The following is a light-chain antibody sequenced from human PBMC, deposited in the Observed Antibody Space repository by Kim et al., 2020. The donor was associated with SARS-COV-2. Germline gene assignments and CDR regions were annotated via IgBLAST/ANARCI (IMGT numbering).Light chain of an antibody. Sequence: DIVMTQSPDSLAVSLGESATINCKSSQNILYSSNNKNYLAWYQQKPGQPPKLLIYWASTRESGVPDRFSGSGSGTDFTLTISSLQAEDVAVYYCQQYYSNFRTFGQGTKVDIK. CDR3: QQYYSNFRT. CDR2: WAS. V-gene: IGKV4-1*01. J-gene: IGKJ1*01. CDR1: QNILYSSNNKNY.